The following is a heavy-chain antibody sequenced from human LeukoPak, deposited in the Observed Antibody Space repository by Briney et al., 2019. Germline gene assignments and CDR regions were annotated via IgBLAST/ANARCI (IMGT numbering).Heavy chain of an antibody. V-gene: IGHV5-51*01. CDR2: IYPGTADI. CDR1: GYRFTSYW. J-gene: IGHJ4*02. CDR3: ARHLSSITSCPTY. Sequence: GESLKTSFKGSGYRFTSYWIAWVRPMPGKGLEWMGVIYPGTADITYSPSFQGQVTISADKSVSTAYLHWSSLKASDTAIYYCARHLSSITSCPTYWGQGTLVTVSS. D-gene: IGHD2-2*01.